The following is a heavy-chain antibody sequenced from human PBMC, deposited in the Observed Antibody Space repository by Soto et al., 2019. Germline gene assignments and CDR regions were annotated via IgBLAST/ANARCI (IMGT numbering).Heavy chain of an antibody. CDR3: ARTSVNWGSRGLVDY. J-gene: IGHJ4*02. Sequence: QITLKESGPTLVKPTQTLTLTCTFSGFSLSTSGLGVGWIRQPPGKALEWLAFLYWDDDKRYSASLKSRLTITKDTSKNQLLLTMTNMDPVDTATYYCARTSVNWGSRGLVDYWGQGTLVTVAS. D-gene: IGHD7-27*01. CDR1: GFSLSTSGLG. CDR2: LYWDDDK. V-gene: IGHV2-5*02.